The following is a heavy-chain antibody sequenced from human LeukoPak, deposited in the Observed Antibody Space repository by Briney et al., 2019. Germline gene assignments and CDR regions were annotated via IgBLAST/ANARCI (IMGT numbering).Heavy chain of an antibody. J-gene: IGHJ4*02. D-gene: IGHD1-26*01. CDR3: ARESIVGATGEFDY. Sequence: ASVKVSCKASGYTFTSYGISWVRQARGQGLEWMGWISAYNGNTNYAQKLQGRVTMTTDTSTSTAYMELRSLRSDDTAVYYCARESIVGATGEFDYWGQGTLVTVSS. V-gene: IGHV1-18*01. CDR1: GYTFTSYG. CDR2: ISAYNGNT.